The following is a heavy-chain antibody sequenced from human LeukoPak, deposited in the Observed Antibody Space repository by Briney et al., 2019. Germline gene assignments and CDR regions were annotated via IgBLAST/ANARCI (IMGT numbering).Heavy chain of an antibody. CDR1: GYTFTGYY. CDR2: INPNSGGT. CDR3: ARGAHYYNSSGYYY. Sequence: GASVKVSCKASGYTFTGYYMHWVRQAPGQGLEWMGWINPNSGGTNYAQKFQGRVTMTRDTSISTAYMELSRLRSDDTAVYYCARGAHYYNSSGYYYWGQGTLVTVSS. J-gene: IGHJ4*02. D-gene: IGHD3-22*01. V-gene: IGHV1-2*02.